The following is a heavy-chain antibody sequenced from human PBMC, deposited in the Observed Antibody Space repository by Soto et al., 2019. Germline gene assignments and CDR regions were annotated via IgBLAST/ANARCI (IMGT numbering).Heavy chain of an antibody. D-gene: IGHD6-19*01. CDR1: GFTFSTYA. J-gene: IGHJ6*02. V-gene: IGHV3-23*01. Sequence: VQLLESGGGLLQPGGSLRLSCAASGFTFSTYAMTWVRQAPGKGPEWVSSVSGSGGNTLYADSVKGRFTISRDSSKNTLYLQMNSLRAGDTAVYYCAKGRAPSGWYPPYYYGMDVWGQGTTVIVSS. CDR3: AKGRAPSGWYPPYYYGMDV. CDR2: VSGSGGNT.